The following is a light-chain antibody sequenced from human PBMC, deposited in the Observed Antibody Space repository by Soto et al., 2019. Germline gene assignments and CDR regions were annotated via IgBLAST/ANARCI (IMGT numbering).Light chain of an antibody. CDR2: GAS. CDR1: QSISSSF. Sequence: EIVLTQSPGTLSVSPGGRAPLSRGASQSISSSFLAWYQQKPGQAPRLLIYGASSRATGIPDRFSGTGSETDFTLTISRLEPEDFAVYYCQQYDNSPITFGQGTRLEIK. CDR3: QQYDNSPIT. J-gene: IGKJ5*01. V-gene: IGKV3-20*01.